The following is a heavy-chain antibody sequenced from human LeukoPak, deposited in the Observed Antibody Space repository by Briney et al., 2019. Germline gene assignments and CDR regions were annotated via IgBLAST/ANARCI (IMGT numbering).Heavy chain of an antibody. J-gene: IGHJ4*02. Sequence: ASVKVSCKASGYTFTGYYMHWVRQAPGQGLEWMGWINPNSGGTNYAQKFQGRVTMTRDTSISTAYMELSRLRSDDTAVYYCARVRIAVAGKYYFDYWGQGTLVTVST. D-gene: IGHD6-19*01. V-gene: IGHV1-2*02. CDR3: ARVRIAVAGKYYFDY. CDR2: INPNSGGT. CDR1: GYTFTGYY.